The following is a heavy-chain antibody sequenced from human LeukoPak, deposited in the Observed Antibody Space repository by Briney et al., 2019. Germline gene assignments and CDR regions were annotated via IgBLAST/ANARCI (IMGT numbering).Heavy chain of an antibody. CDR3: ARGGVSVVVRTFDAFDI. CDR2: IIPIFGTA. V-gene: IGHV1-69*01. D-gene: IGHD3-22*01. CDR1: GGTFSSYA. J-gene: IGHJ3*02. Sequence: SVKVSCKASGGTFSSYAISWERQAPGQGLEWMGGIIPIFGTANYAQKFQGRVTITADESTSTAYMELSSLRSEDTAVYYCARGGVSVVVRTFDAFDIWGQGTMVTVSS.